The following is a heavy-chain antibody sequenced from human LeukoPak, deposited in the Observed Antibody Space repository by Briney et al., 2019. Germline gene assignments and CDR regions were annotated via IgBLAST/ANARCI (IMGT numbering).Heavy chain of an antibody. V-gene: IGHV1-46*01. Sequence: ASVKVSCKASGYTFTSYYMHWVRQAPGQGLEWMGIINPSGGSTSYAQKFQGRVTMTRDMSTSSVYMELSSLRPEDTAVYYCASGSGIVVVVAATFPFDYWGQGTLVTVSS. J-gene: IGHJ4*02. D-gene: IGHD2-15*01. CDR3: ASGSGIVVVVAATFPFDY. CDR2: INPSGGST. CDR1: GYTFTSYY.